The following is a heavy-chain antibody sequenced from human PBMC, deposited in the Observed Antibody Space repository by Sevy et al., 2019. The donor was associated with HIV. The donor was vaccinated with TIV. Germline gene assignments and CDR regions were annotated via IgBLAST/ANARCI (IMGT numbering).Heavy chain of an antibody. Sequence: SETLSLTCTVSGDSINTYYWSWIRQPPGKGLEWIGYVSHSGNTNYNPSLKSRVSMSLDTSRNPFSLKVKSLTAADTAVYYCARLRWDLVVVPGATPGCYFDYWGQGTLVTVSS. J-gene: IGHJ4*02. CDR3: ARLRWDLVVVPGATPGCYFDY. CDR1: GDSINTYY. CDR2: VSHSGNT. D-gene: IGHD2-2*01. V-gene: IGHV4-59*08.